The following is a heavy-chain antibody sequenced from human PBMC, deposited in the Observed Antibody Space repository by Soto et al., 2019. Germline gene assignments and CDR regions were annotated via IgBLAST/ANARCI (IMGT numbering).Heavy chain of an antibody. CDR3: ARDHCTNGVCPLWYFDL. CDR1: GYTFSNYG. V-gene: IGHV1-18*01. CDR2: ISPYNGNT. J-gene: IGHJ2*01. Sequence: QLQLVQSGAEVKKPGASVKVSCKASGYTFSNYGVTWVRQAPGQGLEWMGWISPYNGNTNYAQKLQGRVTMTTDTSTTTAYMELRSLTSDDTAVYYCARDHCTNGVCPLWYFDLWGRGTLVTVSS. D-gene: IGHD2-8*01.